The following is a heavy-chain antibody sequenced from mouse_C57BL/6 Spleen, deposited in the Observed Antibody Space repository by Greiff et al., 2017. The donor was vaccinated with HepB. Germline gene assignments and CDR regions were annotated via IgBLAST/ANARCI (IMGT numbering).Heavy chain of an antibody. V-gene: IGHV5-16*01. CDR3: ARDCYYYGSREDWYFDV. D-gene: IGHD1-1*01. J-gene: IGHJ1*03. CDR2: INYDGSST. CDR1: GFTFSDYY. Sequence: VESEGGLVQPGSSMKLSCTASGFTFSDYYMAWVRQVPEKGLKWVANINYDGSSTYYLDSLKSRFIISRDNAKNILYLQMSSLKSEDTATYYCARDCYYYGSREDWYFDVWGTGTTVTVSS.